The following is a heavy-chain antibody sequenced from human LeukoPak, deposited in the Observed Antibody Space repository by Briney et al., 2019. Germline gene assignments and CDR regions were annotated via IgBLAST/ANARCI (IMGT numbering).Heavy chain of an antibody. D-gene: IGHD1-26*01. V-gene: IGHV3-7*01. CDR1: GFTFSSNW. J-gene: IGHJ4*02. CDR3: AKDYMSGSYYRPYFDY. Sequence: PGGSLRLSCAGSGFTFSSNWMHWVRQAPGKGLEWVANIKQDGSEKHYVDSVKGRSTISRDNSKNTLYLQMNSLRAEDTAVYYCAKDYMSGSYYRPYFDYWGQGTLVTVSS. CDR2: IKQDGSEK.